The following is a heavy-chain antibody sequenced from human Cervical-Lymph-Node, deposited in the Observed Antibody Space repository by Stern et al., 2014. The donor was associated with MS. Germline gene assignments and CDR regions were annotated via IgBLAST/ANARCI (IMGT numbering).Heavy chain of an antibody. Sequence: VQLVESGAEVKTPGASVKVSCKTSAYNFTNYGVTWVRRAPGQGLEWMGWISGYHGNTKYAPKFQGRVALTTDTATKTAYMELRSLRSSDTAVYYCARAGYDVRGLSDYWGQGTLVTVSS. CDR1: AYNFTNYG. V-gene: IGHV1-18*01. D-gene: IGHD5-12*01. J-gene: IGHJ4*02. CDR2: ISGYHGNT. CDR3: ARAGYDVRGLSDY.